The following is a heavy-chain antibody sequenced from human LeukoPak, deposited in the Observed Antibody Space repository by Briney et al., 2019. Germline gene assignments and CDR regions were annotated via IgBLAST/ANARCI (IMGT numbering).Heavy chain of an antibody. D-gene: IGHD3-10*01. Sequence: PGGSLRLSCAVSGFSFDDYAMHWVRQAPGKGLEWVSGISWNSGSIGYADSVKGRFTISRDNAKNSLYLQMNSLRAEDTALYYCAKGGELLTGYANWFDPWGQGTLVTVSS. CDR1: GFSFDDYA. V-gene: IGHV3-9*01. CDR2: ISWNSGSI. CDR3: AKGGELLTGYANWFDP. J-gene: IGHJ5*02.